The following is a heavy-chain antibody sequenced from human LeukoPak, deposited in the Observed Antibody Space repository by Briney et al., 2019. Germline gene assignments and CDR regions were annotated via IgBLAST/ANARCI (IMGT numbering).Heavy chain of an antibody. CDR1: GFTFSSYE. Sequence: PGGSLSLSCAASGFTFSSYEMNWVRQAPGKGLEWVSYISSSGSTIYYADSVKGRFTISRDNAKNSLYLQMNSLRAEDTAVYYCARGSPDRSYYYDSSGYWGHDAFDIWGQGTMVTVSS. V-gene: IGHV3-48*03. CDR3: ARGSPDRSYYYDSSGYWGHDAFDI. D-gene: IGHD3-22*01. CDR2: ISSSGSTI. J-gene: IGHJ3*02.